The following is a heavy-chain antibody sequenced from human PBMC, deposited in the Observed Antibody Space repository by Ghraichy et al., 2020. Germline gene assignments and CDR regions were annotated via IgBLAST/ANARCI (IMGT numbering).Heavy chain of an antibody. D-gene: IGHD2-2*01. V-gene: IGHV2-26*01. CDR1: GFSLSNARMG. J-gene: IGHJ5*02. Sequence: SGPTLVKPTETLTLTCTVSGFSLSNARMGVSWIRQPPGKALEWLAHIFSNDEKSYSTSLKSRLTISKDTSKSQVVLTMTNMDPVDTATYYCARIGQAGYCSSTSCYAYWFDPWGQGTLVTVSS. CDR3: ARIGQAGYCSSTSCYAYWFDP. CDR2: IFSNDEK.